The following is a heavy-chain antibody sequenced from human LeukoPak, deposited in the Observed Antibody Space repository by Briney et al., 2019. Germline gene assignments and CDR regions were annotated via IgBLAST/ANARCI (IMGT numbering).Heavy chain of an antibody. CDR2: MNPNSGNT. J-gene: IGHJ2*01. V-gene: IGHV1-8*03. Sequence: ASVRVSCKASGYTFTRYDINWVRQATGQGLEWMGWMNPNSGNTGYAQKFQGRVTITADESTSTAYMELSSLRSEDTAVYFCARATGNSDHSPREPIHWYFDLWGRGTLVTVSS. D-gene: IGHD4-23*01. CDR1: GYTFTRYD. CDR3: ARATGNSDHSPREPIHWYFDL.